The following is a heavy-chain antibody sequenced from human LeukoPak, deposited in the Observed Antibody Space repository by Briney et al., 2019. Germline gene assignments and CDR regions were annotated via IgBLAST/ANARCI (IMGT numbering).Heavy chain of an antibody. CDR3: TRVGDNDGNWVWYFGL. Sequence: GGSLRLSCAAVAFSFSTDGMHSVRQAPGKGLVWVSRIKSDGSNTNYADSVKGRFTISRDNAKNTLYLQMNSLRAEDTAVYYCTRVGDNDGNWVWYFGLWGRGTLVTVSS. CDR1: AFSFSTDG. V-gene: IGHV3-74*01. CDR2: IKSDGSNT. D-gene: IGHD4-23*01. J-gene: IGHJ2*01.